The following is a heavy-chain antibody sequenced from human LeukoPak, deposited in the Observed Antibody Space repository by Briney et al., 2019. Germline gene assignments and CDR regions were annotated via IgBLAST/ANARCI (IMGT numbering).Heavy chain of an antibody. V-gene: IGHV1-69*04. D-gene: IGHD3-9*01. J-gene: IGHJ5*02. Sequence: SVKVSCKASGGTFSSYTISWVRQAPGQGLEWMGRIIPILGIANYAQKFQGRVTITADKSTSTAYMELSSLIFEDPDVYYCARDQGTNPLYDILTDPPHGWSDPWGQGTLVTVSS. CDR2: IIPILGIA. CDR1: GGTFSSYT. CDR3: ARDQGTNPLYDILTDPPHGWSDP.